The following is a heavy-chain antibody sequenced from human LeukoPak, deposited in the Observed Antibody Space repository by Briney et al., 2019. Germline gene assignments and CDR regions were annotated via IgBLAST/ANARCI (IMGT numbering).Heavy chain of an antibody. D-gene: IGHD3-10*01. J-gene: IGHJ3*02. CDR1: GFTFSDYY. CDR3: ARPGAGGFGGPNDAFDI. Sequence: GSLRLSCAASGFTFSDYYMSWIRQAPGKGLEWVSYISSSGTTIYYAASVKGRFTISRDNAKNSLYLQMNSLRAEDTAVYYCARPGAGGFGGPNDAFDIWGQGTTVTVSS. V-gene: IGHV3-11*01. CDR2: ISSSGTTI.